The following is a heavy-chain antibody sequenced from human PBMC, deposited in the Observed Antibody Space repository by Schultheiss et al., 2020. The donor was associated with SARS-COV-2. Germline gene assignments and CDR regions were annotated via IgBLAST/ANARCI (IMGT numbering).Heavy chain of an antibody. D-gene: IGHD6-13*01. V-gene: IGHV3-20*04. CDR2: INSDGSST. J-gene: IGHJ3*02. Sequence: GGSLRLSCAASGFTFDDYAMHWVRQAPGKGLEWVSGINSDGSSTSYADSVKGRFTISRDNAKNSLYLHMNSLRAEDTAVYYCARLGGSSWYDGRVFDIWGQGTMVTVSS. CDR3: ARLGGSSWYDGRVFDI. CDR1: GFTFDDYA.